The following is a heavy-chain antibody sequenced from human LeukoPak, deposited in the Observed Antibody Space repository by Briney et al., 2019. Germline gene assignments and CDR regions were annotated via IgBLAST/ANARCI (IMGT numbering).Heavy chain of an antibody. CDR3: ARLLGPCSSTSGYTQRHEFGFDP. D-gene: IGHD2-2*02. J-gene: IGHJ5*02. CDR1: AYSLTSYR. CDR2: IYPGDSDT. V-gene: IGHV5-51*01. Sequence: GESLKISRKGSAYSLTSYRIGWVRQMPGKGLQWMGSIYPGDSDTRYSPSLQGQVTISADKSISTAYLQWSSLKASDTAMEDCARLLGPCSSTSGYTQRHEFGFDPRGQGTLVTVAS.